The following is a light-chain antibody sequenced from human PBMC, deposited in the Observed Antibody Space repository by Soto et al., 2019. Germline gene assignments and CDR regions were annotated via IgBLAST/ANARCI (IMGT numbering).Light chain of an antibody. J-gene: IGKJ1*01. CDR1: QSISSW. Sequence: DVQMTQSPSTLSASVGDRVTITCRASQSISSWLAWYQQKPGKAPKLLIYDASSLESGVPSRFSGSGSGTEFTLTISSLQPDDFATYYCQQYTSYFWTFGQGTKVDIK. CDR2: DAS. V-gene: IGKV1-5*01. CDR3: QQYTSYFWT.